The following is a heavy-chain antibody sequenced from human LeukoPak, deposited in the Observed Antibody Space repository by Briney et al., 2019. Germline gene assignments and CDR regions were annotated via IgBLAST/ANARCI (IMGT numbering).Heavy chain of an antibody. J-gene: IGHJ4*02. CDR3: AGYSSSWYFDY. Sequence: KPSETLSLTCTVSSGSISSHYWSWIRQPAGKGLEWIGRIHTSGSINYNPSLKSRVTMSVDTSKNQFSLKLSSVTAADTAVYYCAGYSSSWYFDYWGQGTLVTVSS. CDR1: SGSISSHY. CDR2: IHTSGSI. D-gene: IGHD6-13*01. V-gene: IGHV4-4*07.